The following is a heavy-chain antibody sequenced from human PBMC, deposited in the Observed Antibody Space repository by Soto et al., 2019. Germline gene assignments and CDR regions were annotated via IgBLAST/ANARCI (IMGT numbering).Heavy chain of an antibody. CDR2: ISSSSSYI. CDR1: GFTFSSYS. D-gene: IGHD1-26*01. Sequence: GGSLRLSCAASGFTFSSYSMNWVRQAPGKGLEWVSSISSSSSYIYYADSVKGRFTISRDNAKNSLYLQMNSLRAEDTAVYYCARDLQSYDQQYYYYYYMDVWGKGTTVTVSS. V-gene: IGHV3-21*01. J-gene: IGHJ6*03. CDR3: ARDLQSYDQQYYYYYYMDV.